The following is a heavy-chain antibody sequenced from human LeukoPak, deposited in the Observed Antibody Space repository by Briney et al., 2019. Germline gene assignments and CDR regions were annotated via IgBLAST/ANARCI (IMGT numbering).Heavy chain of an antibody. J-gene: IGHJ4*02. CDR3: ARRKYYYDSSGYLTRAYYFDY. CDR1: GFTFSSYW. D-gene: IGHD3-22*01. Sequence: GGSLRLSCAASGFTFSSYWMSWVRQAPGKGLEWVANIKQDGSEKYYVDSVKGRFTISRDNAKNSLYLQMNSLRAEDTAVYYCARRKYYYDSSGYLTRAYYFDYWGQGTLVTVSS. V-gene: IGHV3-7*01. CDR2: IKQDGSEK.